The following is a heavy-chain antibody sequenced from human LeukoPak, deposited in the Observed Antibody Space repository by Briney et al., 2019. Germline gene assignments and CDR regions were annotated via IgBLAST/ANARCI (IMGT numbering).Heavy chain of an antibody. CDR1: GFTFSSYG. V-gene: IGHV3-30*03. CDR2: ISYDGSNK. CDR3: AIYYDSSGYETMNAFDF. D-gene: IGHD3-22*01. J-gene: IGHJ3*01. Sequence: PGGSLRLSCAASGFTFSSYGMHWARQAPGKGLEWVAVISYDGSNKYYADSVKGRFTISRDNSKNTLYLQMNSLRAEDTAVYYCAIYYDSSGYETMNAFDFWGQGTMVTVSS.